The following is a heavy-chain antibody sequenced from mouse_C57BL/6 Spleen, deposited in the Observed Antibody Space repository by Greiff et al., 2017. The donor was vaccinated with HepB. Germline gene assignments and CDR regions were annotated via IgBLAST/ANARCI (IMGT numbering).Heavy chain of an antibody. V-gene: IGHV1-15*01. CDR2: IDPETGGT. CDR3: TRSSYPAWFAY. J-gene: IGHJ3*01. Sequence: VKLMESGAELVRPGASVTLSCKASGYTFTDYEMHWVKQTPVHGLEWIGAIDPETGGTAYNQKFKGKAILTADKSSSTAYMELRSLTSEDSAVYYCTRSSYPAWFAYWGQGTLVTVSA. CDR1: GYTFTDYE. D-gene: IGHD6-5*01.